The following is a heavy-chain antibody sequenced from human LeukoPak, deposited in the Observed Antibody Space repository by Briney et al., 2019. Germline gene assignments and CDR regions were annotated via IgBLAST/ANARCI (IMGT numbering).Heavy chain of an antibody. V-gene: IGHV3-23*01. Sequence: PGGSLRLSCAASGFTFSSYGMHWVRQAPGRGLEWVSGISNGGTNTYYTDSVKGRFTISRDNSRNTLYLQMNSLRADDTARYYCAKDFVYGSRFPRPLDYWGQGTLVTVSS. D-gene: IGHD3-3*01. CDR3: AKDFVYGSRFPRPLDY. CDR2: ISNGGTNT. J-gene: IGHJ4*02. CDR1: GFTFSSYG.